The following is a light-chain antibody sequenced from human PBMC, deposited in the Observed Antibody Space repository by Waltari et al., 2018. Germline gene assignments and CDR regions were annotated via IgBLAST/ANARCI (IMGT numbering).Light chain of an antibody. Sequence: EIVMTQSPATLSVSPGERVTLSYRASQSVSSSLAWYQHRPGQAPRLLISGASTRATGVPTRFSGSGSGTEFTLTISSLQSEDFAVYYCQQYYDWPPITFGQGTRLEVK. CDR1: QSVSSS. V-gene: IGKV3-15*01. J-gene: IGKJ5*01. CDR2: GAS. CDR3: QQYYDWPPIT.